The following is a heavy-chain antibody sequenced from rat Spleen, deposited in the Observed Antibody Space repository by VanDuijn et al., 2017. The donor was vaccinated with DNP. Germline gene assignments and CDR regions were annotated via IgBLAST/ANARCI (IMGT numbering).Heavy chain of an antibody. Sequence: EVQLVESGGGLVQPGRSLKLSCVASGFTFSSYWMFWVRQAPWKGLEWVASINTDGGNTYYPDSVKGRFTISRDNAENTLYLQMNSLRSEDMATYYCVRWNSGHFDYWGQGVMVTVSS. CDR1: GFTFSSYW. V-gene: IGHV5-58*01. CDR2: INTDGGNT. D-gene: IGHD4-3*01. J-gene: IGHJ2*01. CDR3: VRWNSGHFDY.